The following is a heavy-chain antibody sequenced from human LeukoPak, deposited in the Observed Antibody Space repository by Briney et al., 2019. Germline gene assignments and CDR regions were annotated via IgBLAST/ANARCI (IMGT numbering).Heavy chain of an antibody. CDR3: TRDRSRAEDD. CDR2: INQGGSDK. J-gene: IGHJ4*02. D-gene: IGHD1-14*01. CDR1: RFTFSGHG. V-gene: IGHV3-7*01. Sequence: GGSLRLAFAASRFTFSGHGMSWGRQAPGKWLEWVANINQGGSDKYYVDSVKCRFTISRHNANDLLYRQMNTLRGEETAVYQCTRDRSRAEDDWGQGTLVTVSS.